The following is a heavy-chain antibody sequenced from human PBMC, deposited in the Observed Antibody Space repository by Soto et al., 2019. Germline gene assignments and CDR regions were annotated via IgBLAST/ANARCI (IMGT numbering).Heavy chain of an antibody. Sequence: HPGGSLRLSCAASGFTFSSYAMHWVRQAPGKGLEWVAVISYDGSNKYYADSVKGRFTISRDNSKSTLYLQMNSLRAEDTAVYYCASPVLRYFDWSPPDYWGQGTLVTVSS. D-gene: IGHD3-9*01. CDR2: ISYDGSNK. CDR1: GFTFSSYA. J-gene: IGHJ4*02. V-gene: IGHV3-30-3*01. CDR3: ASPVLRYFDWSPPDY.